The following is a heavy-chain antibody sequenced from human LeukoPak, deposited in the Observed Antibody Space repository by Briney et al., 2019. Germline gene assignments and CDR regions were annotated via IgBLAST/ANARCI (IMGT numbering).Heavy chain of an antibody. D-gene: IGHD3-16*02. CDR3: ARHRFHSGGPLFDP. Sequence: PSETLSLTCTVSGGSVTMYDWSWLRQPPGKGLEWIGYIDSSRINIYNPSLKSRITISVDMSKSQISLILTSVTAADTAVYYCARHRFHSGGPLFDPWGQGTLVTVSS. V-gene: IGHV4-4*09. CDR2: IDSSRIN. CDR1: GGSVTMYD. J-gene: IGHJ5*02.